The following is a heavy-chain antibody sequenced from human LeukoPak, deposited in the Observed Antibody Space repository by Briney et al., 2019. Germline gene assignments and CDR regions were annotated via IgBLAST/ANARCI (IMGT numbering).Heavy chain of an antibody. CDR2: IKQDGSEK. J-gene: IGHJ5*02. CDR1: GFTFSSYW. Sequence: PGESLTLSCTASGFTFSSYWMSWVRQAPGKGLEWMANIKQDGSEKYYWDSVKGRFTIARGNDKNSLYLQMDSLRAEDTAVYYCAGSVYCSSTSCARFDPWGQGTLVTVSS. D-gene: IGHD2-2*01. CDR3: AGSVYCSSTSCARFDP. V-gene: IGHV3-7*01.